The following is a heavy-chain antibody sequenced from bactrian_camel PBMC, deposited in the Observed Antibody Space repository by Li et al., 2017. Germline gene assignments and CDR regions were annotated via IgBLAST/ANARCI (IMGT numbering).Heavy chain of an antibody. J-gene: IGHJ4*01. CDR2: ISENDNN. Sequence: VQLVESGGGSVQAGGSLRLSCVYTYNSPCIGWFRQVPGKAGEGVACISENDNNNYADSVKGRFSISIDKNKNILYLQMNNLKPEDTAMYYCAARNIIRFRCPPSWGEYADNYWGQGTQVTVS. CDR3: AARNIIRFRCPPSWGEYADNY. CDR1: YTYNSPC. D-gene: IGHD5*01. V-gene: IGHV3S66*01.